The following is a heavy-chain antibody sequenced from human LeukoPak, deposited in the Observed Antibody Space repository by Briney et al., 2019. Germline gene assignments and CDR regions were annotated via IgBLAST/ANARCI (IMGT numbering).Heavy chain of an antibody. CDR2: IKPKTDGGTT. Sequence: GGSLRLSCAASGFTFSSAWMSWVRQAPGKRLEWVGRIKPKTDGGTTDYAAPVKGRFIISRDDSENTLYLQMNSLKTDDTAVYYCTTTHPRVAAGLQHWGQGTLVTVSS. CDR1: GFTFSSAW. J-gene: IGHJ1*01. D-gene: IGHD6-13*01. CDR3: TTTHPRVAAGLQH. V-gene: IGHV3-15*01.